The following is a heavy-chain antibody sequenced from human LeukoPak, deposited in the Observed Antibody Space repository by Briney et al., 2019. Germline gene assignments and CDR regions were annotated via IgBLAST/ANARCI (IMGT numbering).Heavy chain of an antibody. CDR1: GFTFSSYW. CDR2: IKQDGSEK. D-gene: IGHD3-16*02. V-gene: IGHV3-7*01. CDR3: SKDSQPYDYVWGSYRRTAYYFDY. J-gene: IGHJ4*02. Sequence: PGGSLRLSCAASGFTFSSYWMSWVRQAPGKGLEWVANIKQDGSEKYYVDSVKGRFTISRDNAKNSLYLQMNSLRAEDTAVYYCSKDSQPYDYVWGSYRRTAYYFDYWGQGTLVTVSS.